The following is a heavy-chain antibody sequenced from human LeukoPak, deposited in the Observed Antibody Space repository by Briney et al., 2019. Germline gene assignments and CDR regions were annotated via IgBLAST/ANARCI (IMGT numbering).Heavy chain of an antibody. CDR2: IYSGGST. CDR1: GFTVSSNY. Sequence: GGSLRLSCAASGFTVSSNYMSWVRQAPGKGLEWVSVIYSGGSTYYADSVKGRFTISRDNSKNTLYLQMNSLRAEDTAVYYCARDPSRGVIKPPDYWGQGTLVTVSS. V-gene: IGHV3-53*01. CDR3: ARDPSRGVIKPPDY. J-gene: IGHJ4*02. D-gene: IGHD3-10*01.